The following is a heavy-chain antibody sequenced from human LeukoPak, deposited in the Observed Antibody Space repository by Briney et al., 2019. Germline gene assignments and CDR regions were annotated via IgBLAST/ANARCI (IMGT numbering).Heavy chain of an antibody. Sequence: PSETLSLTCTVSGGSISSYFWSWIRQPPGKGLEWIGYIYYSGSTNYNPSLKSRVTISVDTSKNQFSLKLSSVTAADTAVYYCARRSNTYGYVLSAPFDYWGQGILATVSS. CDR1: GGSISSYF. CDR2: IYYSGST. CDR3: ARRSNTYGYVLSAPFDY. D-gene: IGHD5-18*01. J-gene: IGHJ4*02. V-gene: IGHV4-59*12.